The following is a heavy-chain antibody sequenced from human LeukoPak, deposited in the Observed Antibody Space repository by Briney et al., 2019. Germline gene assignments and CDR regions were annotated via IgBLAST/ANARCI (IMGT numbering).Heavy chain of an antibody. Sequence: SETLSLTCTVSGGSISSYYWSWIRQPPGKGLEWIGYIYYSGSTYYNPSLKSRVTISADTSKNQFSLKLNSVTAADTAVYYCARDRDGQLVPLDYWGQGTLVTVSS. CDR2: IYYSGST. CDR3: ARDRDGQLVPLDY. CDR1: GGSISSYY. D-gene: IGHD6-6*01. J-gene: IGHJ4*02. V-gene: IGHV4-59*12.